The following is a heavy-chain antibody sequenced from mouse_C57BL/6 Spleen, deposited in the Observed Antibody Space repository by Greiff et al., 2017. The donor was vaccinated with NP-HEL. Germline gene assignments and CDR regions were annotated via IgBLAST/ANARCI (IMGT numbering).Heavy chain of an antibody. CDR1: GYTFTSYW. CDR3: ASCDGYYWYFDV. J-gene: IGHJ1*03. Sequence: QVQLQQPGAELVRPGSSVKLSCKASGYTFTSYWMHWVKQRPIQGLEWIGNIDPSDSENHYNQKFKDKATLTVDKSSSTAYMQLSSLTSEDSAVFYCASCDGYYWYFDVWGTGTTVTVSS. V-gene: IGHV1-52*01. CDR2: IDPSDSEN. D-gene: IGHD2-3*01.